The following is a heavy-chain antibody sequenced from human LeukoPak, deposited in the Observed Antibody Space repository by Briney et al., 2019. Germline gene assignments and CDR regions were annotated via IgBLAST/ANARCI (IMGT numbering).Heavy chain of an antibody. J-gene: IGHJ4*02. CDR2: ISGSGGST. CDR1: GFTFSSYA. V-gene: IGHV3-23*01. CDR3: ARDYSGGWNDY. D-gene: IGHD1-26*01. Sequence: GGSLRLSCAASGFTFSSYAMSWVRQAPGKGLEWVSAISGSGGSTYYADSVKGRFTISRDNAKNSLYLQMDNVRAEDTAVYYCARDYSGGWNDYWGQGTLVTVSS.